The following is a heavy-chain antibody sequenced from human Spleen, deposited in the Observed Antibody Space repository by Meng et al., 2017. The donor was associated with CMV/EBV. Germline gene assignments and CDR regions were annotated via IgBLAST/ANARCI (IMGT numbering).Heavy chain of an antibody. CDR3: AKDRLSKGYYYYYGMDV. CDR1: GFTFSSYW. V-gene: IGHV3-9*01. D-gene: IGHD4-11*01. J-gene: IGHJ6*02. Sequence: SLKISCAASGFTFSSYWMSWVRQAPGKGLEWVSGISWNSGSIEYADSVKGRFTISRDNAKNSLYLQMNSLRAEDTALYYCAKDRLSKGYYYYYGMDVWGQGTTVTVSS. CDR2: ISWNSGSI.